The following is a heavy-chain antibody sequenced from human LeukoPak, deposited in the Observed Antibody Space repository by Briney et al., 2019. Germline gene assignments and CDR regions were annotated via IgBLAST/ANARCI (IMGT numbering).Heavy chain of an antibody. J-gene: IGHJ3*02. Sequence: SETLSLTCTVSGGSLSTYYWSWIRQPPGKRLEWIGYIYTTGSTNYNPSPESQVTISVDTSKKQFSLKLRSVTAADTAVYYCARLRRLRDGYNAFDIWGQGRMVTVSS. V-gene: IGHV4-4*08. CDR1: GGSLSTYY. CDR2: IYTTGST. D-gene: IGHD5-24*01. CDR3: ARLRRLRDGYNAFDI.